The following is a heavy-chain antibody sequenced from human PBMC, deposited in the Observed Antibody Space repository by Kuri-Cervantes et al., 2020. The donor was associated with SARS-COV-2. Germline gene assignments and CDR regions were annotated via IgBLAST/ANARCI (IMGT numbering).Heavy chain of an antibody. J-gene: IGHJ6*03. CDR1: GGTFSSCA. Sequence: SVKVSCKASGGTFSSCAISWVRQAPGQGLEWMGGIIPIFGTANYAQKFQGRVTITADESTSTAYMELSSLRSEDTAVYYCARFSRQGVRATTKVNYYYYYMDVWGKGTTVTVSS. CDR3: ARFSRQGVRATTKVNYYYYYMDV. D-gene: IGHD1-26*01. V-gene: IGHV1-69*13. CDR2: IIPIFGTA.